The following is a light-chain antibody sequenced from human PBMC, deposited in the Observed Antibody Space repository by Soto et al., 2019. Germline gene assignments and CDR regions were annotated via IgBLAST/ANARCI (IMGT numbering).Light chain of an antibody. CDR1: QSVSSN. CDR3: QQYNNWPPWT. Sequence: EIVMTQSPATLSVSPGERATLSCRASQSVSSNLAWYQQKPGQAPRLLIYGASTRATGIPARFSGSGSGKEFTLTFSSLQSEDFAVYYCQQYNNWPPWTFGQGTKVEIK. J-gene: IGKJ1*01. CDR2: GAS. V-gene: IGKV3-15*01.